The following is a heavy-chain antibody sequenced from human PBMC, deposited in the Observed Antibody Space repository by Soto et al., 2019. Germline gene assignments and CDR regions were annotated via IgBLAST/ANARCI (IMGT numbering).Heavy chain of an antibody. CDR3: AKDRYSSSSPPDY. CDR1: GFAFSSYA. Sequence: GGSLRLSCAASGFAFSSYAMSWVRQAPGKRLEWVSAISGSGGSTYYADSVKGRFTISRDNSKNTLYLQMNSLRAEDTAVYYCAKDRYSSSSPPDYWGQGTLVTVSS. V-gene: IGHV3-23*01. D-gene: IGHD6-6*01. CDR2: ISGSGGST. J-gene: IGHJ4*02.